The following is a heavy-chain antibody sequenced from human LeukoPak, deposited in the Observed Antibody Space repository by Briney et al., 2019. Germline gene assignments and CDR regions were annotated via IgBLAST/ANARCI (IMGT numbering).Heavy chain of an antibody. Sequence: SVKVSCKASGGTFSSYAISWVRQAPGEGLEWMGGIIPIFGTANYAQKFQGRVTITTDESTSTAYMELSSLRSDDTAVYYCARETGDAFDIWGQGTMVTVSS. D-gene: IGHD1-1*01. CDR1: GGTFSSYA. J-gene: IGHJ3*02. V-gene: IGHV1-69*05. CDR3: ARETGDAFDI. CDR2: IIPIFGTA.